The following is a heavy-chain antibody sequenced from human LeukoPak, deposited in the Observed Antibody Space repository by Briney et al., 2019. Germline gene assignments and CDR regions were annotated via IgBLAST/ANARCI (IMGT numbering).Heavy chain of an antibody. CDR3: ARLNVVGGTAWFDP. CDR1: GDSINNYY. J-gene: IGHJ5*02. CDR2: IYYTGST. V-gene: IGHV4-59*08. D-gene: IGHD1-26*01. Sequence: SETLSLTCTVSGDSINNYYWSWIRQPPGKGLEWIGYIYYTGSTNYNPSLKSRVTISVDTSKNQFSLKLSSVTAADTAVYYCARLNVVGGTAWFDPWGQGTLVTVSS.